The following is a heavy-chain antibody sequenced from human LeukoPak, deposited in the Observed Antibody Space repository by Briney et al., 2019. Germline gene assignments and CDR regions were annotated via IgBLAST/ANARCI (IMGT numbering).Heavy chain of an antibody. Sequence: GRSLRLSCAAAGFTFGDFGMHWVRQAPGKGLEWVALIWKDGSDEFYADSVKGRFTISRDNSRNTLSLQMNSLRGEDTAVYYCAREEAFQLEASLNQWGQGTLVTVSS. CDR1: GFTFGDFG. CDR2: IWKDGSDE. D-gene: IGHD3-3*01. J-gene: IGHJ4*02. V-gene: IGHV3-33*01. CDR3: AREEAFQLEASLNQ.